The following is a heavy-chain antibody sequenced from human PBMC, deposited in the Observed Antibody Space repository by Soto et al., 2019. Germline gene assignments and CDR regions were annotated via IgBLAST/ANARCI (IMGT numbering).Heavy chain of an antibody. J-gene: IGHJ4*02. V-gene: IGHV4-4*07. CDR2: TYITGDT. CDR1: GDSINTYY. D-gene: IGHD6-19*01. Sequence: SETLSLTCRVSGDSINTYYWSWIRQSAGKGLEWIGRTYITGDTNYNPSLKSRVTMSVDTSKNQLSLQLSSVTDADTAVYYCAREYTETVDGPTPFSFDYWGQGTPVTVSS. CDR3: AREYTETVDGPTPFSFDY.